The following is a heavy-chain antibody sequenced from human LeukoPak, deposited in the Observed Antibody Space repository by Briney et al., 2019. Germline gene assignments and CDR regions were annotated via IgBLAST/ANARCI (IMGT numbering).Heavy chain of an antibody. V-gene: IGHV3-7*03. CDR1: GFTFSNYW. J-gene: IGHJ4*02. D-gene: IGHD6-19*01. Sequence: PGGSLRLSCAASGFTFSNYWMNWVRQAPGKGLEWVANIKEDGSQKYYVDSVKDRFTISRDNAKNSLYLQMNSLRAEDTAVYYCARVYSTGWSDYWGQGTPVTVSS. CDR3: ARVYSTGWSDY. CDR2: IKEDGSQK.